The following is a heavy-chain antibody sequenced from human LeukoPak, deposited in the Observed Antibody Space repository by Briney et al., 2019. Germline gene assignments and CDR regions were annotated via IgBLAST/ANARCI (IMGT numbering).Heavy chain of an antibody. D-gene: IGHD1-14*01. CDR3: ARWEPEFGPGASDY. J-gene: IGHJ4*02. CDR2: ISSSSSYI. CDR1: GFTFSSYS. V-gene: IGHV3-21*01. Sequence: GGSLRLSCAASGFTFSSYSMNWVRQAPGKGLEWVSSISSSSSYIYYADSVKGRFTISRDNAKNSLYLQMNSLRAEDTAVYYCARWEPEFGPGASDYWGQGTLVTVSS.